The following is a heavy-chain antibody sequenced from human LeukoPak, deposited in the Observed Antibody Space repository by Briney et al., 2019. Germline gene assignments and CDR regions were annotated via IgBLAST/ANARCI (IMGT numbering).Heavy chain of an antibody. Sequence: SETLSLTCTVSGYSISSGHYWAWIRQSPEKGLECIATMFHSGSTNYNPSLKSRVSISVDRSKKQFSLKLTSVTAADTALYYCAIRFGRLEAGGTPFDSWGQGTLVTVSS. D-gene: IGHD6-13*01. CDR3: AIRFGRLEAGGTPFDS. V-gene: IGHV4-38-2*02. CDR1: GYSISSGHY. J-gene: IGHJ4*02. CDR2: MFHSGST.